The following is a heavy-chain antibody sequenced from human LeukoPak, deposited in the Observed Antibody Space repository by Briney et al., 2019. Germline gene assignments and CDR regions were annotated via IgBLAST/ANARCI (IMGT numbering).Heavy chain of an antibody. Sequence: PSETLSLTCTVSGGSISSYYWSWIRQPPGKGLEWIGYIYYSGSTNYNPSLKSRVTISVDTSKNQFSLKLSSVTAADTAVYYCARGIMISKYYYGSGGYYREKYYFDYWGQGTLVTVSS. J-gene: IGHJ4*02. CDR3: ARGIMISKYYYGSGGYYREKYYFDY. V-gene: IGHV4-59*12. CDR2: IYYSGST. CDR1: GGSISSYY. D-gene: IGHD3-10*01.